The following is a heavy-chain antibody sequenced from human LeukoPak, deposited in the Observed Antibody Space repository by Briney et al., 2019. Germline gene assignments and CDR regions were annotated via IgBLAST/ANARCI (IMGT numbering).Heavy chain of an antibody. CDR3: ANDVNGNGSGFFDY. CDR1: GGSISSSSYY. V-gene: IGHV4-39*01. Sequence: PSETLSLTCTVSGGSISSSSYYWGWIRQPPGKGLEWIGSIYYSGSTYYNPSLKSRVTISVDTSKNQFSLKLSSVTAADTAVYYCANDVNGNGSGFFDYWGQGTLVTVSS. CDR2: IYYSGST. D-gene: IGHD3-10*01. J-gene: IGHJ4*02.